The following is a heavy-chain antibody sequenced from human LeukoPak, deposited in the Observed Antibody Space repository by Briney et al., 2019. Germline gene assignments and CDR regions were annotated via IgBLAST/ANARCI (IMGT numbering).Heavy chain of an antibody. CDR2: INHSGST. Sequence: PSETLSLTCAVYGGSFSGYYWSWIRQPPGKGLEWIGEINHSGSTNYNPSLKSRVTISVDTSKNQSSLKLSSVTAADTAVYYCARGLGQQLVLRYFQHWGQGTLVTVSS. J-gene: IGHJ1*01. V-gene: IGHV4-34*01. D-gene: IGHD6-13*01. CDR3: ARGLGQQLVLRYFQH. CDR1: GGSFSGYY.